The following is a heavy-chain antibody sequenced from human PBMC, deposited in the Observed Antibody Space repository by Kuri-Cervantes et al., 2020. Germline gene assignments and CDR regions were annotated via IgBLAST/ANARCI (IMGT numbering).Heavy chain of an antibody. J-gene: IGHJ2*01. CDR3: ARGDYGDNRWGYFDL. CDR1: GFTVSSNY. V-gene: IGHV3-53*01. D-gene: IGHD4-23*01. CDR2: IYSGGST. Sequence: GESLKIFCAASGFTVSSNYMSWVRQAPGKGLEWVSVIYSGGSTYYADSVKGRFTISRDNSKNTLYLQMNSLRAEDTAVYYCARGDYGDNRWGYFDLWGRGTLVTVSS.